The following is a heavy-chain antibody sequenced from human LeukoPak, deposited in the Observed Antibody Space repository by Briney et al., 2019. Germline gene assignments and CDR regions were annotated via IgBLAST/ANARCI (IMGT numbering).Heavy chain of an antibody. CDR1: GYTFTSYY. Sequence: ASVKVSCKASGYTFTSYYMHWVRQAPGQGLEWMGIINPSGGSTSYAQKFQGRVTMTRDTSMNTAYMQLSGLTSDDTAVYFCAKGFMSAAGPFDYWGQGTLVTVSS. J-gene: IGHJ4*02. CDR3: AKGFMSAAGPFDY. CDR2: INPSGGST. D-gene: IGHD6-13*01. V-gene: IGHV1-46*01.